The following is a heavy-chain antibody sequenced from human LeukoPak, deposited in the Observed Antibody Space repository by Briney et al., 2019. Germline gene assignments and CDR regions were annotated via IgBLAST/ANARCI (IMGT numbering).Heavy chain of an antibody. D-gene: IGHD3-9*01. V-gene: IGHV4-39*06. J-gene: IGHJ4*02. Sequence: SETLSLTCTVSGGSISSSSYYWGWIRQPPGKGLEWIGSIYYSGSTYYNPSLKSRVTISVDTSKNQFPLKLSSVTAADTAVYYCARVQGGYDILTGYYRGYFDYWGQGTLVTVSS. CDR2: IYYSGST. CDR1: GGSISSSSYY. CDR3: ARVQGGYDILTGYYRGYFDY.